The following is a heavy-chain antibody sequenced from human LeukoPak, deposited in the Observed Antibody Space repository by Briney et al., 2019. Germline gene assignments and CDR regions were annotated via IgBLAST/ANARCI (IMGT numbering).Heavy chain of an antibody. V-gene: IGHV3-7*01. CDR3: ARGPGRPAAPYYFDC. CDR2: IKQDGSEK. CDR1: RFTFSSFW. Sequence: PGGSLRLSCAASRFTFSSFWMSWVRQAPGKGLEWVANIKQDGSEKYYVDSVKGRFTISRDNAKNSLYLQMNSLRVEDTAVYYCARGPGRPAAPYYFDCWGQGTLVTVSS. D-gene: IGHD2-2*01. J-gene: IGHJ4*02.